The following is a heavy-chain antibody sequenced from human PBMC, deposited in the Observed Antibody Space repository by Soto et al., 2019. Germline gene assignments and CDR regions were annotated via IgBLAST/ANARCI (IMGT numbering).Heavy chain of an antibody. D-gene: IGHD3-16*01. V-gene: IGHV3-7*01. J-gene: IGHJ4*02. CDR1: GFTFTDYW. Sequence: GGSLRLSCAASGFTFTDYWMSWVRQAPGKGLEWLANIKPDGSKIYYVDSVKGRFTISRDNAKNSLYLQMNSLRAEDTAVYYCVRKGLGDYWGQGTLVTVSS. CDR3: VRKGLGDY. CDR2: IKPDGSKI.